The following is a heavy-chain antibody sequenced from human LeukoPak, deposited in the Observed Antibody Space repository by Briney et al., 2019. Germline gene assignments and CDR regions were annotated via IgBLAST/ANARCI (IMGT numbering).Heavy chain of an antibody. J-gene: IGHJ4*02. V-gene: IGHV4-34*01. D-gene: IGHD5-24*01. CDR3: ARGRGRWLQFHFDY. CDR2: INHSGST. CDR1: GGSFSGYY. Sequence: SETLPLTCAVYGGSFSGYYWSWIRQPPGKGLEWIGEINHSGSTNYNPSLKSRVTISVDTSKNQFSLKLSSVTAADTAVYYCARGRGRWLQFHFDYWGQGTLVTVSS.